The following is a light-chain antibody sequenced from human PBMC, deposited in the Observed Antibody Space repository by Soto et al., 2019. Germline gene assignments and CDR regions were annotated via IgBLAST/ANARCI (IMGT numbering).Light chain of an antibody. CDR2: AAS. Sequence: DIQMTQSPSSLSASVGDRVTITCRASQGIINNLAWYQQRPGKVPKLLIYAASTLQSGVPSRFSGSGSGTDFTLPISSLQPEDVATYSCQKYDSAPLTFGGGTKVEIK. V-gene: IGKV1-27*01. J-gene: IGKJ4*02. CDR1: QGIINN. CDR3: QKYDSAPLT.